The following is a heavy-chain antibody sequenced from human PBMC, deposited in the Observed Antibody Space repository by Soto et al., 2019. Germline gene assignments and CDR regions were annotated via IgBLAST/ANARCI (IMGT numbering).Heavy chain of an antibody. CDR1: GYSFSSYW. D-gene: IGHD4-17*01. Sequence: GESLKISCNGSGYSFSSYWIGWVRQMPGKGLEWMGIIYSGDSDTRYSPSFQGQVTISADKSINTAYLQWSSLKASDTAMYYCARRTETDYYGMDVWGQGTTVTVSS. CDR3: ARRTETDYYGMDV. CDR2: IYSGDSDT. V-gene: IGHV5-51*01. J-gene: IGHJ6*02.